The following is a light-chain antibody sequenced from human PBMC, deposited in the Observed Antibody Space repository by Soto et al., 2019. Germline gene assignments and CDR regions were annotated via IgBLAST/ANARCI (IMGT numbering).Light chain of an antibody. J-gene: IGKJ5*01. CDR2: DAS. Sequence: EVVLTQSSVTLSLSPGERATLSCRASQSVTTYLAWYQQKPGQAPRLLIYDASTRATGIPARFSGSGSGTEFTLTITSLQSEDFAVYYCQQYNNWPPITFGQGTRLEI. CDR3: QQYNNWPPIT. CDR1: QSVTTY. V-gene: IGKV3-15*01.